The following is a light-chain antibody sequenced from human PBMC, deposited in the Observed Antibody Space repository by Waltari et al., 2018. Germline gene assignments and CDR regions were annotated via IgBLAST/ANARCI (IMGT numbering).Light chain of an antibody. V-gene: IGKV3-20*01. CDR1: QSVSRS. Sequence: IVLTQSPGTLSLSPGERATLPCRASQSVSRSLAWYQQKPRQAPKLLIYGASTRATGIPDRFTGSGSGTDFSLTISSLEPEDFAIYFCQHYVRLPATFGQGTKVEIK. CDR2: GAS. J-gene: IGKJ1*01. CDR3: QHYVRLPAT.